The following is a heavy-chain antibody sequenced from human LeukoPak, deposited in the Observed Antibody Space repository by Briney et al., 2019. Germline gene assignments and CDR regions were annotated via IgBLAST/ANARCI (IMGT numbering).Heavy chain of an antibody. CDR3: ARNSHGYSNGWLQFNFDY. Sequence: ASVKVSCKASGYTFTGYGITWVRQAPGQGLEWMGWINAYNGNTNYAQKLQGRVTMTTDTSTSTAYMELRSLRSDDTAVYYCARNSHGYSNGWLQFNFDYWGQGSLVTVSS. CDR1: GYTFTGYG. D-gene: IGHD6-19*01. J-gene: IGHJ4*02. CDR2: INAYNGNT. V-gene: IGHV1-18*01.